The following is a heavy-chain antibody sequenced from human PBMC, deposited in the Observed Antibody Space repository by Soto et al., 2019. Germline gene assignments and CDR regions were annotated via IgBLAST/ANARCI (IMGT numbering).Heavy chain of an antibody. CDR3: ARASGLAEYNWFDP. Sequence: PSETLSLTCTVSGGSISSYYWSWIRQPPGKGLEWIGYIYYSGSTNYNPSLKSRVTISVDTSKNQFSLKLSSVTAADTAVYYCARASGLAEYNWFDPWGQGTLVTVSS. CDR1: GGSISSYY. V-gene: IGHV4-59*01. D-gene: IGHD3-10*01. J-gene: IGHJ5*02. CDR2: IYYSGST.